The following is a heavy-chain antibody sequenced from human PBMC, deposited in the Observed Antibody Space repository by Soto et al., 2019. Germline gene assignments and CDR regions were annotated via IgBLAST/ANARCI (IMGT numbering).Heavy chain of an antibody. CDR2: ISYDGSNK. J-gene: IGHJ6*03. CDR1: GFTFSSYG. V-gene: IGHV3-30*18. Sequence: GGSLRLSCAASGFTFSSYGMHWVRQAPGKGLEWVAVISYDGSNKYYADSVKGRFTISRDNSKNTLYLQMNSLRAEDTAVYYCAKEGYGDYYYYYYMDVWGKGTTVTVSS. CDR3: AKEGYGDYYYYYYMDV. D-gene: IGHD4-17*01.